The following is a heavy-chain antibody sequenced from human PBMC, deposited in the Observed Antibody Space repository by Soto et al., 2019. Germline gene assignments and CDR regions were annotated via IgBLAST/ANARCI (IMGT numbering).Heavy chain of an antibody. D-gene: IGHD3-10*01. CDR2: ISYDGSNK. Sequence: PGGSLRLSCAASGFTFSSYAMHWVRQAPGKGLEWVAVISYDGSNKYYADSVKGRFTISRDNSKNTLYLQMNSLRAEDTAVYYCASSHRGVCVYWGQGTLVTVSS. V-gene: IGHV3-30-3*01. J-gene: IGHJ4*02. CDR3: ASSHRGVCVY. CDR1: GFTFSSYA.